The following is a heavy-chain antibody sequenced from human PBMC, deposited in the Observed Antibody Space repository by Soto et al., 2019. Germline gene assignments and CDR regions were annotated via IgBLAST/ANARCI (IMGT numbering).Heavy chain of an antibody. CDR1: GYTFTGYW. D-gene: IGHD4-4*01. V-gene: IGHV5-10-1*01. CDR2: IDPSDSYT. CDR3: AKETGGDSNLDY. Sequence: PGESLKISCQGSGYTFTGYWISWVRQMPGRGLEWMGRIDPSDSYTNYSPSFQGHVTISTDKSISTAYLEWSSLKASDTAIYYCAKETGGDSNLDYWGQGTLVTVPS. J-gene: IGHJ4*02.